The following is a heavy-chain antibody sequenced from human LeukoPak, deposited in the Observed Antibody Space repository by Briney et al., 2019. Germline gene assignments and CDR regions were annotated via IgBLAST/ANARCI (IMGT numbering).Heavy chain of an antibody. D-gene: IGHD2-21*01. J-gene: IGHJ4*02. CDR2: IYYSGSA. CDR3: ARRIPYQYYFDY. CDR1: GGSISSYY. V-gene: IGHV4-59*08. Sequence: SETLSLTCSVSGGSISSYYWSWIRQSPGKGLEWIGYIYYSGSANYNPSLKSRVTISVGTSKNQFSLKLSSVIAADTAVYYCARRIPYQYYFDYWGQGTLVTVSS.